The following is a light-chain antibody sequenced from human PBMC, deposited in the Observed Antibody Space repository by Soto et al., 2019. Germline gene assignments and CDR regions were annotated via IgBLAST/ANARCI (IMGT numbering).Light chain of an antibody. Sequence: EIVLTQSPGTLSLSPGERATLSCRASQSVSSSYLAWYQQKPGQAPRLLIYGASSRATGIPDRFSGSGSGTDFTLTISSLQSEDFALYYCQQYNDWPRSFGQGTKVEIK. CDR1: QSVSSSY. J-gene: IGKJ1*01. CDR3: QQYNDWPRS. CDR2: GAS. V-gene: IGKV3-20*01.